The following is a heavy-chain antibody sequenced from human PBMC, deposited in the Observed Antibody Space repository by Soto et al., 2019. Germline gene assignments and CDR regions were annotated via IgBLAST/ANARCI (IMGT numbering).Heavy chain of an antibody. J-gene: IGHJ6*02. CDR2: ISWDGGST. CDR3: AKAPYYGMDV. CDR1: GFTFDDYT. Sequence: PGGSLRLSCAASGFTFDDYTMHWVRQAPGKGLEWVSLISWDGGSTYYADSVKGRFTISRDNSKNSLYLQMNSLRTEDTDLYYCAKAPYYGMDVWGQGTTVTVSS. V-gene: IGHV3-43*01.